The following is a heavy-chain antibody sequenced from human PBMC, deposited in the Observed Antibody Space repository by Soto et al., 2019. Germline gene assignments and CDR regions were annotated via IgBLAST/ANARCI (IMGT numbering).Heavy chain of an antibody. CDR2: IFYNGGT. CDR1: GGSVNSGGYY. CDR3: ARGDHGPRRFYFDT. Sequence: QVQLQESGPGLVKPSETLSISCTVSGGSVNSGGYYWSWIRQPPGKELEWIGFIFYNGGTSYNPSLGSRVTITADTSKTRFSLNLNFVTAADTAVYYCARGDHGPRRFYFDTWGQGSLVTVSS. J-gene: IGHJ4*02. V-gene: IGHV4-61*03. D-gene: IGHD2-21*02.